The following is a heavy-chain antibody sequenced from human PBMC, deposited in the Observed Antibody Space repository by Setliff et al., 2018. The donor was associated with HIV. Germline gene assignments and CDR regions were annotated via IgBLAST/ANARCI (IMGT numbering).Heavy chain of an antibody. CDR2: INPNTGNT. D-gene: IGHD5-12*01. Sequence: ASVKVSCKASGYTFTGYFIHWVRQAPGQGFEWMGWINPNTGNTHYPPSFQGRVTMTRDTSTTTAYMELSSLRSADTAVYYCERQPRWLQFPRYFDYWGQGTLVTVSS. J-gene: IGHJ4*02. V-gene: IGHV1-2*02. CDR3: ERQPRWLQFPRYFDY. CDR1: GYTFTGYF.